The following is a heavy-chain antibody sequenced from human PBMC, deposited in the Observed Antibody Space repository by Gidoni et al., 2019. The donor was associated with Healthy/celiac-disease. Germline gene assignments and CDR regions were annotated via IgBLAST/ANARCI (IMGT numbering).Heavy chain of an antibody. J-gene: IGHJ4*02. Sequence: QVQLVESGGGVVQPGGSLRLSFAASGFTFSSYGLHWVRQAPGKGLEWVAFIRYDGSNKYYADSVKGRFTISRDNSKNTLYLQMNSLRAEDTAVYYCAKDQACSGGSCYSLSFDYWGQGTLVTVSS. V-gene: IGHV3-30*02. CDR3: AKDQACSGGSCYSLSFDY. CDR2: IRYDGSNK. D-gene: IGHD2-15*01. CDR1: GFTFSSYG.